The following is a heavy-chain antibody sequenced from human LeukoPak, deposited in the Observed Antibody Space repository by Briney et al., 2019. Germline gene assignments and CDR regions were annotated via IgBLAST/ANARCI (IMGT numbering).Heavy chain of an antibody. V-gene: IGHV3-30*18. Sequence: GGSLRLSCAASGFTFSNYGMHWVRQAPGKGLEWVAVISYDVSNKYYADSVKGRFTISRDISKNTLYLQMNSLRGEDTAVYYCGKDMSNNFDYWGQGTLVTVSS. D-gene: IGHD4-11*01. CDR3: GKDMSNNFDY. CDR2: ISYDVSNK. J-gene: IGHJ4*02. CDR1: GFTFSNYG.